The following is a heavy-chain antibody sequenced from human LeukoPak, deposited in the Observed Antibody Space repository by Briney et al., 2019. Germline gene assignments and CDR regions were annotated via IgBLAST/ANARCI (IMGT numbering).Heavy chain of an antibody. V-gene: IGHV4-30-4*02. J-gene: IGHJ5*02. D-gene: IGHD1-26*01. CDR1: GDSISSGDNY. Sequence: SDTLSLTCTVSGDSISSGDNYWSSIRQPPGKGLEWIGYIYYTGNTYYNPSLKSRVTISADTPKNQFSLKLTSVTAADTAVYYCARVGLHSGSYYWFDPWGQGTLVTVSS. CDR3: ARVGLHSGSYYWFDP. CDR2: IYYTGNT.